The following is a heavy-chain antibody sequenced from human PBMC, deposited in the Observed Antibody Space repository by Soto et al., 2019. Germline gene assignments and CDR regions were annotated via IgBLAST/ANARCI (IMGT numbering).Heavy chain of an antibody. CDR3: ARGLFDRYSGRPARFDY. CDR2: IIPIFGTA. V-gene: IGHV1-69*06. D-gene: IGHD1-26*01. CDR1: GGTFSSYA. J-gene: IGHJ4*02. Sequence: QVQLVQSGAEVKKPGSSVKVSCEASGGTFSSYAISWVRQAPGQGLEWMGGIIPIFGTANYAQKFQGRVTITADKSTSTAYMELSSLRSEDTAVYYCARGLFDRYSGRPARFDYWGQGTLVTVSS.